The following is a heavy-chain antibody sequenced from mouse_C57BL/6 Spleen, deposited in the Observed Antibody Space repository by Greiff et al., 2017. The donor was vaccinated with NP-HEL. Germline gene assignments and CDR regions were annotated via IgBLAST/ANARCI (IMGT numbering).Heavy chain of an antibody. CDR1: GYAFSSSW. CDR2: IYPGDGDT. CDR3: EGGSYGSSYGYFDV. V-gene: IGHV1-82*01. D-gene: IGHD1-1*01. J-gene: IGHJ1*03. Sequence: QVQLQQSGPELVKPGASVKISCKASGYAFSSSWMNWVKQRPGKGLEWIGRIYPGDGDTNYNGKFKGKATLTADKSSSTAYMQLSSLTSEDSAVYFCEGGSYGSSYGYFDVWGTGTTVTVSS.